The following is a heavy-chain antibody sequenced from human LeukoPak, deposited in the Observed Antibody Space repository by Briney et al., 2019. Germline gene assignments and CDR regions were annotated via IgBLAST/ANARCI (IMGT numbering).Heavy chain of an antibody. CDR1: GGSISSSSYY. Sequence: SETLSLTCTVSGGSISSSSYYWGWIRQPPGKGLEWIGYIYYSGSTYYNPSLKSRVTISVDTSKNQFSLKLSSVTAADTAVYYCALYSSGWYVYWGQGTLVTVSS. J-gene: IGHJ4*02. D-gene: IGHD6-19*01. CDR3: ALYSSGWYVY. V-gene: IGHV4-39*01. CDR2: IYYSGST.